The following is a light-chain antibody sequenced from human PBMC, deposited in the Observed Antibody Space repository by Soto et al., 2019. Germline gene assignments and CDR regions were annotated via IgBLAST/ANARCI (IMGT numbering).Light chain of an antibody. CDR3: SSYSSSTTHVV. CDR2: DVT. J-gene: IGLJ2*01. Sequence: QSALTQPASVSGSPGQWITISCTGTNSDVGGYNYVSWYQQHPGKAPKLMIYDVTNRPSGVSYRFSASKSGNTASLSISGLQAEDEAEYDCSSYSSSTTHVVFGGGTKLTVL. CDR1: NSDVGGYNY. V-gene: IGLV2-14*03.